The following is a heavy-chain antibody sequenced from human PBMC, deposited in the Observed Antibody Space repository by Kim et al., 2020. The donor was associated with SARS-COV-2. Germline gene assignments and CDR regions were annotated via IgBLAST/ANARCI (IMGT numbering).Heavy chain of an antibody. Sequence: SEKSSSASVQGRFAISRDNSRNMAYLQMNSLRTEDTALYYCATWGGSYLSWGQGTLVTVSS. D-gene: IGHD3-10*01. J-gene: IGHJ5*02. V-gene: IGHV3-30*09. CDR2: SEK. CDR3: ATWGGSYLS.